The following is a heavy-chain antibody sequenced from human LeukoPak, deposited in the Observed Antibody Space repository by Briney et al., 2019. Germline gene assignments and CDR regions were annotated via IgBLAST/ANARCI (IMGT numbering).Heavy chain of an antibody. CDR2: IYTSGTTT. Sequence: MPSETLSLTCTVSADPINSGVYYWNWIRQPAGKGLEWIGHIYTSGTTTNSNPSLKSRVAISLDTSKTHFSLNLSSVTAADTAVYYCARAKKRSGRSRNFYLDVWGKGTTVTVSS. CDR3: ARAKKRSGRSRNFYLDV. V-gene: IGHV4-61*09. CDR1: ADPINSGVYY. J-gene: IGHJ6*03. D-gene: IGHD1-26*01.